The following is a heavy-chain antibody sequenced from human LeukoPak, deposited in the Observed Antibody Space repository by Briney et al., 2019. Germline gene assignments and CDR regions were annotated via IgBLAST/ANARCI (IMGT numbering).Heavy chain of an antibody. CDR3: ARGGFALGVGTTRGLNWFDP. J-gene: IGHJ5*02. V-gene: IGHV1-46*01. CDR1: GYTFINYY. Sequence: ASVKLSCKASGYTFINYYMHWIRQAPGQGLEWVGIINPSGGSTTYSRKFRGRVTMTRDTSTNTIYMQLNSLRPEDTAAYFCARGGFALGVGTTRGLNWFDPWGQGTLVTVSS. D-gene: IGHD1-26*01. CDR2: INPSGGST.